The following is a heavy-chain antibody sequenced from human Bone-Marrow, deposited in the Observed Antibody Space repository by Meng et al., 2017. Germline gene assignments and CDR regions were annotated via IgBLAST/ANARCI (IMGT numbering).Heavy chain of an antibody. J-gene: IGHJ5*02. CDR3: ARGHCSTTNCNWFDP. D-gene: IGHD2-2*01. Sequence: QVQLQESGPGLVKPSGTLSLTCTVSGGSISGSSWWTWVRQPPGKGLEWIGEIYHTGSTNYNPSLKSRVTISVDKSKNQFSLKLSSVTAADTAVYYCARGHCSTTNCNWFDPWGQGTLVTVSS. V-gene: IGHV4-4*02. CDR1: GGSISGSSW. CDR2: IYHTGST.